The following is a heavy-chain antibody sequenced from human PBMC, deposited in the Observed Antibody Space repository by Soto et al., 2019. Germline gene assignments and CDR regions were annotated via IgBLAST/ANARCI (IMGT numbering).Heavy chain of an antibody. CDR1: GGSISSSNW. CDR3: ARGGQADYYDSSGYYCSH. CDR2: IYHSGST. Sequence: QVQLQESGPGLVKPSGTLSLTCAVSGGSISSSNWWSWVRQPPGKGLEWIGEIYHSGSTNYNPSRKSRVNSSVGKSQNQFSLKLSSVTAADTAVYYCARGGQADYYDSSGYYCSHWGQGTLVTVSS. D-gene: IGHD3-22*01. V-gene: IGHV4-4*02. J-gene: IGHJ4*02.